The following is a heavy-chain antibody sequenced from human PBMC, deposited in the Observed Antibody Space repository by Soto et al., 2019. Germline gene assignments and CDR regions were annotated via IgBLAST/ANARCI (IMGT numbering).Heavy chain of an antibody. Sequence: QVQLVESGGGVVQPGRSLRLSCAASGFTFSSYAMHWVRQAPGKGLEWVAVISYDGSNKYYSDSVKGRFPISRDNSKNRLYLQMTSLSAEDTGVYDCERDFADYDFWSGYCDYWGQGTLVTVSS. D-gene: IGHD3-3*01. CDR1: GFTFSSYA. CDR2: ISYDGSNK. J-gene: IGHJ4*02. CDR3: ERDFADYDFWSGYCDY. V-gene: IGHV3-30-3*01.